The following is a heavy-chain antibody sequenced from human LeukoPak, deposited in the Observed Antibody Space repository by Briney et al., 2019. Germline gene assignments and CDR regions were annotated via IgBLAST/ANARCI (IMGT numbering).Heavy chain of an antibody. Sequence: GGSLRLSCAASGFTFSSYAMSWIRQSPGGALQWIAYISSVTSAIHYANSMKGRFTMSRDNTKNSVYLQMNSLRTEDTAMYFCVSTPAIRRLNFWGXGTLVTVSS. CDR1: GFTFSSYA. D-gene: IGHD2-2*02. J-gene: IGHJ4*02. CDR3: VSTPAIRRLNF. V-gene: IGHV3-48*04. CDR2: ISSVTSAI.